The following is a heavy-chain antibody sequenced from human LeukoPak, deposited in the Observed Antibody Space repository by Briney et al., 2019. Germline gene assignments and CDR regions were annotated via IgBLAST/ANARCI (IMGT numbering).Heavy chain of an antibody. V-gene: IGHV3-21*01. CDR3: AKDLLIIAAAGKEDDY. Sequence: GGSLRLSCAASGFTFSSYSMNWVRQAPGKGLEWVSSISSSSSYIYYADSVKGRFTISRDNSKNTLYLQMNSLRAEDTAVYYCAKDLLIIAAAGKEDDYWGQGTLVTVSS. CDR2: ISSSSSYI. CDR1: GFTFSSYS. D-gene: IGHD6-13*01. J-gene: IGHJ4*02.